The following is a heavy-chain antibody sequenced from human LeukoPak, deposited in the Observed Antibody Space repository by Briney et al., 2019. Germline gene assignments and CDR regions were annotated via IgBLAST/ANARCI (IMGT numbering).Heavy chain of an antibody. V-gene: IGHV3-21*01. CDR3: ARAGDGYSDAFDI. CDR1: GFTFSSYS. Sequence: PGGSLRLSCAASGFTFSSYSMNWVRQAPGKGLEWVSSISSSSSYIYYADSVKGRFTISRDNAKNSLYLQMNSLRAEDTAVYYCARAGDGYSDAFDIWGQGTMVTVSS. J-gene: IGHJ3*02. CDR2: ISSSSSYI. D-gene: IGHD5-24*01.